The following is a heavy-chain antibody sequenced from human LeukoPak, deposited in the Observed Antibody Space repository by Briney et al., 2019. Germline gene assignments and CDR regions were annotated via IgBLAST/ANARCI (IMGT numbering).Heavy chain of an antibody. D-gene: IGHD1-26*01. CDR1: GFTFSRSA. CDR3: AKDELLGSGYFDY. Sequence: GGSLRLSCAASGFTFSRSAMHWVRQAPGKGLEGVAIISYDGGNKYYADSVKGRFTISRDNSKNTLYLQMNSLRAEDTAVYYCAKDELLGSGYFDYWGQGTLVTVSS. J-gene: IGHJ4*02. V-gene: IGHV3-30*04. CDR2: ISYDGGNK.